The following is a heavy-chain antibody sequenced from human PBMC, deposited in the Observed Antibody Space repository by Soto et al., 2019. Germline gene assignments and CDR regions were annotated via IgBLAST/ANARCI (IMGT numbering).Heavy chain of an antibody. J-gene: IGHJ4*02. Sequence: EASVKVSCKASGYTFTGYYIHWVRQAPGQGLEWMGWINPNSGGTNYAQKFQGWVTLTRDTSITTAYMELSRLRSDDMAVYYCARGRFLEWDLDYWGQGTQVTVSS. CDR2: INPNSGGT. D-gene: IGHD3-3*01. CDR1: GYTFTGYY. V-gene: IGHV1-2*04. CDR3: ARGRFLEWDLDY.